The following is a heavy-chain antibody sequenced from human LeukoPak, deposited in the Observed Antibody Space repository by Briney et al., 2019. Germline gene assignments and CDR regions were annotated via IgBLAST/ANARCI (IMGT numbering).Heavy chain of an antibody. J-gene: IGHJ4*02. CDR2: IKQDGSEK. V-gene: IGHV3-7*01. Sequence: GGSLRLSCAASGFTFSSYWMSWVRQAPGKGLEWVANIKQDGSEKYYVDSVKGRFTISRDNAKNSLYLQMNSLRAEDTAVYYCARSLYYDILPGYSGGGDYWGQGTLVTVSS. CDR1: GFTFSSYW. D-gene: IGHD3-9*01. CDR3: ARSLYYDILPGYSGGGDY.